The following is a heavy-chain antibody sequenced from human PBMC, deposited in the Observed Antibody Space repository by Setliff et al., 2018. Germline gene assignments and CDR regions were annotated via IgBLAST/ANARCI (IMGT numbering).Heavy chain of an antibody. CDR2: ISEDGSGN. V-gene: IGHV3-7*01. Sequence: LGGSLRLSCAASGLRFSGSWMAWVRQAPGQGLEWVADISEDGSGNFYSDSGRGRFTISRDNARNALYLQMNSLRAEDTAVYFCAREHPPGAFSYMDVWGKGTTVTVSS. CDR1: GLRFSGSW. CDR3: AREHPPGAFSYMDV. J-gene: IGHJ6*03.